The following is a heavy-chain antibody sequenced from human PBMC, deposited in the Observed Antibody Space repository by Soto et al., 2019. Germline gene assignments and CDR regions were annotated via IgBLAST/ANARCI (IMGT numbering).Heavy chain of an antibody. V-gene: IGHV4-59*01. CDR3: ARDIVKSGYSYGPDYYYYYGMDV. J-gene: IGHJ6*02. CDR1: GGSISSYY. CDR2: IYYSGST. D-gene: IGHD5-18*01. Sequence: PSETLSLTCTVSGGSISSYYWSWIRQPPGKGLEWIGYIYYSGSTNYNPSLKSRVTISVDTSKNQFSLKLSSMTAADTAVYYCARDIVKSGYSYGPDYYYYYGMDVWGQGTTVTVSS.